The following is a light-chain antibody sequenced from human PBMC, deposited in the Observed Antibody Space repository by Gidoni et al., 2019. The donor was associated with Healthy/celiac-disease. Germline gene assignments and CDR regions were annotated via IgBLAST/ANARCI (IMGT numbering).Light chain of an antibody. J-gene: IGKJ5*01. Sequence: EIVLTQSPVTLSLSPGERATLSCRASQSVSSSYLAWHQQKPGEAPRLLLDGASSRATGIPDRFSGSGAGTVFTLTISRLEPEDFAVYYCQQYGSSPITFGQGTRLEIK. CDR1: QSVSSSY. CDR2: GAS. V-gene: IGKV3-20*01. CDR3: QQYGSSPIT.